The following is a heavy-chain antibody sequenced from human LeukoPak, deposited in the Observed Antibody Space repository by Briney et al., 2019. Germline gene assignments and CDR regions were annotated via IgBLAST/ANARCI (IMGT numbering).Heavy chain of an antibody. D-gene: IGHD3-10*01. CDR2: INPNSGGT. CDR3: ARDGHYGSGHVDY. Sequence: ASVKVSSTASGHTFTFFYMQWVRQAPGQGLEWMGWINPNSGGTYSAQKFQGRVTMTRDTSTSTAYMELRSLRSDDTAVYYCARDGHYGSGHVDYWGQGTLVTVSS. CDR1: GHTFTFFY. V-gene: IGHV1-2*02. J-gene: IGHJ4*02.